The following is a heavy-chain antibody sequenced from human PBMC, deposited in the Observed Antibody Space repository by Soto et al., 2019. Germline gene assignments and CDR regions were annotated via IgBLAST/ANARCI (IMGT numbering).Heavy chain of an antibody. J-gene: IGHJ4*02. CDR2: IRSKANSYAT. Sequence: GGSLRLSCAASGFTLSGSAMHWVRQASGKGLEWVGRIRSKANSYATTYAASVKGRFTISRDDSKNTAYLQMNSLKTEDTAVYYCTRQSTDSDYWGQGTLVTVSS. CDR3: TRQSTDSDY. V-gene: IGHV3-73*01. CDR1: GFTLSGSA.